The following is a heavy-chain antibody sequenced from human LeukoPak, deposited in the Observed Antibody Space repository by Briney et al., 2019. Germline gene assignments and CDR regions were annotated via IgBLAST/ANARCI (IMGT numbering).Heavy chain of an antibody. D-gene: IGHD3-10*01. V-gene: IGHV1-2*06. Sequence: GASVKVSCKASGYTFTSCGISWVRQAPGQGLEWMGQINPSSGGTNYAQKFQGRVTMTRDTSINTAYMDLSSLRSDDTAVYYCARGPSGSDYWGQGTLVIVSS. J-gene: IGHJ4*02. CDR3: ARGPSGSDY. CDR1: GYTFTSCG. CDR2: INPSSGGT.